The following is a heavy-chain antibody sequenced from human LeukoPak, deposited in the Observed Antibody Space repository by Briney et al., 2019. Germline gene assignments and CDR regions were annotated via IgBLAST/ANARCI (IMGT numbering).Heavy chain of an antibody. CDR2: IKQDGSEK. D-gene: IGHD2-21*02. CDR1: GFTFSSYW. Sequence: SGGSLRLSCAASGFTFSSYWMSWVRQAPGKGLEWVANIKQDGSEKYYVDSVKGRFTISRDNAKNSLYLQMNSLRAEDMALYYCAKVKYCGGDCYSSAFDIWGQGTMVTVSS. J-gene: IGHJ3*02. CDR3: AKVKYCGGDCYSSAFDI. V-gene: IGHV3-7*03.